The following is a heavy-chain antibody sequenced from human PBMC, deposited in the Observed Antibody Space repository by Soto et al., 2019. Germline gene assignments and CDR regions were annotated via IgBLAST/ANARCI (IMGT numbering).Heavy chain of an antibody. CDR1: GFTFSSYA. J-gene: IGHJ3*02. CDR3: AKGLLSSCYYYDSSGCAFDI. Sequence: EVQLLESGGGLVQPGGSLRLSCAASGFTFSSYAMSWVRQAPGKGLEWVSAISGSGGSTYYADSVKGRFTISRDNSKNTLYLQMNSLRAEDTAVYYCAKGLLSSCYYYDSSGCAFDIWGQGTMVTVSS. CDR2: ISGSGGST. V-gene: IGHV3-23*01. D-gene: IGHD3-22*01.